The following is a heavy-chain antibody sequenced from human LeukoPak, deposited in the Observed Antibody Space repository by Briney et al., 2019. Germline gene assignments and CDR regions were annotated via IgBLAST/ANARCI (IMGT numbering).Heavy chain of an antibody. J-gene: IGHJ4*02. D-gene: IGHD3-16*01. CDR1: GFTVSSNY. CDR3: ARGPGGYDN. CDR2: ICGGGST. V-gene: IGHV3-66*01. Sequence: GGSLRLSCAASGFTVSSNYMTWVRQAPGKGLEWVSVICGGGSTYYADSVKGRFTISRDNSKNTLFLQMNSLRVEDTAVYYCARGPGGYDNWGQGTLVTVSS.